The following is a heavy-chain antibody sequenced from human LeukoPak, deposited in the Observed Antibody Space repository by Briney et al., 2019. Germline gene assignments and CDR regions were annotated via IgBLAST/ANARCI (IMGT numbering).Heavy chain of an antibody. Sequence: HPGGSLRLSCAASGFTVRSNYMSWVRQAPGKGLEWVSVISSGGSTYCADSVKGRFTISRDSSKNTLYLQMKSLRAEDTAVYYCARETSELRFLEWIQGVHYYYYMDVWGKGTTVTVSS. CDR1: GFTVRSNY. CDR2: ISSGGST. V-gene: IGHV3-66*01. CDR3: ARETSELRFLEWIQGVHYYYYMDV. J-gene: IGHJ6*03. D-gene: IGHD3-3*01.